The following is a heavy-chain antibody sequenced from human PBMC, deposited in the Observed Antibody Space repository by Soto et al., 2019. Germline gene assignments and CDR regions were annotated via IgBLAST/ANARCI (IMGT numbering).Heavy chain of an antibody. CDR1: GGSISSGGYY. CDR3: AREDYSYGPYYFDY. Sequence: QVQLQESGPGLVKPSQTLSLTCTVSGGSISSGGYYWSWIRQHPGKGLEWIGYIYYSGSTYYNPSLKSRVTISVDTSKNQCSLKVSSVTAADTAVYYCAREDYSYGPYYFDYWGQGTLVTVSS. CDR2: IYYSGST. D-gene: IGHD5-18*01. J-gene: IGHJ4*02. V-gene: IGHV4-31*03.